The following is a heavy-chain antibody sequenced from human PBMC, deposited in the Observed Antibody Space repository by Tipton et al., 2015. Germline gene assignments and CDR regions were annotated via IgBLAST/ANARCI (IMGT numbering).Heavy chain of an antibody. CDR1: GFTFDTYA. CDR2: IHGSGDTT. Sequence: SLRLSCAASGFTFDTYAMSWVRQAPGKGLEWVSTIHGSGDTTYYADSVKGRFTISRDNSKDTLFLQMDSLRAGDTAVYYCARDYCSVTSCYDYWGQGTLVTVSS. CDR3: ARDYCSVTSCYDY. V-gene: IGHV3-23*01. D-gene: IGHD2-2*01. J-gene: IGHJ4*02.